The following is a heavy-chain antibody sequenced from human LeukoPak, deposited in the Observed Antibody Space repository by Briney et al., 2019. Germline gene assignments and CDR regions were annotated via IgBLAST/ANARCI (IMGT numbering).Heavy chain of an antibody. V-gene: IGHV1-69*13. D-gene: IGHD3-3*01. CDR3: ARTGVDYDFWSGPAGYFDY. J-gene: IGHJ4*02. Sequence: GASVKVSCKASGGTFSSYAISWVRQAPGQGLEWMGGIIPIFGTANYAQKFQGRVTITADESTSTAYMELSSLRSEDTAVYYCARTGVDYDFWSGPAGYFDYWGQGTLVTVSS. CDR2: IIPIFGTA. CDR1: GGTFSSYA.